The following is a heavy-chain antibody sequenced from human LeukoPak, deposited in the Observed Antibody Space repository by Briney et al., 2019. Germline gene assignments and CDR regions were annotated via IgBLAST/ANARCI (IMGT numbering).Heavy chain of an antibody. V-gene: IGHV3-30*18. J-gene: IGHJ1*01. CDR1: GFTFSSYW. Sequence: GGSLRLSCAASGFTFSSYWMHWVRQAPGKGLEWVSLISYDGSNKYYADSVKGRFTISRDNSKNTLYLQMNSLRAEDTAVYYCAKEPKPRPTVGYFQHWGQGTLVTVSS. CDR3: AKEPKPRPTVGYFQH. D-gene: IGHD1-14*01. CDR2: ISYDGSNK.